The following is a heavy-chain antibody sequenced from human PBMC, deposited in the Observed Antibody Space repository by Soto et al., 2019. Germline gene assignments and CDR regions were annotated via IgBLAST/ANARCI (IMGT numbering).Heavy chain of an antibody. V-gene: IGHV1-69*13. J-gene: IGHJ4*02. CDR1: GGTFSSYA. CDR2: IIPIFGTA. CDR3: ARGYGIAAARGTYSFDY. Sequence: ASVKVSCKASGGTFSSYAISWVRQAPGQGLEWMGGIIPIFGTANYAQKFQGRVTITADESTSTAYMELSSLRSEDTAVYYCARGYGIAAARGTYSFDYWGQGTLVTVSS. D-gene: IGHD6-13*01.